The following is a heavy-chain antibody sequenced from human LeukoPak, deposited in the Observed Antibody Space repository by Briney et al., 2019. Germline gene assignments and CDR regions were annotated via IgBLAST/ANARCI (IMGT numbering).Heavy chain of an antibody. Sequence: TSETLSLTCTVSGGSISSYYWSWIRQPPGKGLEWIGYIYYSGSTNYNPSLKSRVTISVDTSKNQFSLKLSSVTAADTAVYYCARVVAVAGTPDAFDIWGQGTMVTVFS. CDR1: GGSISSYY. CDR3: ARVVAVAGTPDAFDI. J-gene: IGHJ3*02. CDR2: IYYSGST. V-gene: IGHV4-59*01. D-gene: IGHD6-19*01.